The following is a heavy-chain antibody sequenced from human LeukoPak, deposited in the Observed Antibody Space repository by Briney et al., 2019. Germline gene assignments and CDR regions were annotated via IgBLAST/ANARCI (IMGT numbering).Heavy chain of an antibody. CDR2: IDQSGST. CDR3: ARGVDY. Sequence: SETLSLTCAVSGGSISSGGYSWTWFRQVPGKGLEWIGEIDQSGSTNYNPSLKRRVIISVDTSKSQFSLKMTSVTAADTGLYYCARGVDYWGQGTVVTVSS. J-gene: IGHJ4*02. V-gene: IGHV4-34*01. CDR1: GGSISSGGYS.